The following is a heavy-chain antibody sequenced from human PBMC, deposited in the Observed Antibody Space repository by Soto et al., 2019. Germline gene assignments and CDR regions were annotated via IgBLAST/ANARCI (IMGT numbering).Heavy chain of an antibody. D-gene: IGHD3-9*01. CDR2: LSKDGANE. CDR3: AKDPSTGSADY. CDR1: GFILSNYA. Sequence: GGYLRLSCTASGFILSNYAMNWVRQAPGKGLEWVSTLSKDGANEHYADSVKGRFTISRDGSKNTLYLQMNSLRAEDTAMYYCAKDPSTGSADYWGQWTQVTVSS. V-gene: IGHV3-23*01. J-gene: IGHJ4*02.